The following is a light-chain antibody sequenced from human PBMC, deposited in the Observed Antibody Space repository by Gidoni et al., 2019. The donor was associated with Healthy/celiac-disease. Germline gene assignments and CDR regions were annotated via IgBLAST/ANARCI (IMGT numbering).Light chain of an antibody. CDR3: QQSYSTPYT. Sequence: DIQMIQSPSSLSASVGDRVTITCRASQSISSYLNWYQQKPGKAPKLLIYAASSLQSGVPSRFSGSGSGTDFTLTISSLQPEDFATYYCQQSYSTPYTCXQXTKLEIK. V-gene: IGKV1-39*01. CDR1: QSISSY. J-gene: IGKJ2*01. CDR2: AAS.